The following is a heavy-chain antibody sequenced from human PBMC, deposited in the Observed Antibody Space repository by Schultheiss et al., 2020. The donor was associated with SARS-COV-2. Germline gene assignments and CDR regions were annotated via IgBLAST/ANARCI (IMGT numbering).Heavy chain of an antibody. J-gene: IGHJ3*02. CDR3: ARSGYSSSWSRGSDAFDI. CDR2: IYYSGST. Sequence: SETLSLTCTVSGGSISSYYWSWIRQPPGKGLEWIGYIYYSGSTNYNPSLKSRVTISVDTSKNQFSLKLSSVTAADTAVYYCARSGYSSSWSRGSDAFDIWGQGTMVTVSS. CDR1: GGSISSYY. D-gene: IGHD6-13*01. V-gene: IGHV4-59*01.